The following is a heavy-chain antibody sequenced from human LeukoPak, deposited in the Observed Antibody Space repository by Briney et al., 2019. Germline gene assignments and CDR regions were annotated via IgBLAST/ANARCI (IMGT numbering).Heavy chain of an antibody. CDR1: GGSISSSSDY. Sequence: SETLSLTCTVSGGSISSSSDYWGWIRQAPGKGLEWIGSFFVSGSTHYNPSLRSRATLFVDTSKNQFSLKLTSMTAADAATYFCARQFATAAADTRGYFDYWGQGTAVAVSS. J-gene: IGHJ4*02. V-gene: IGHV4-39*01. CDR2: FFVSGST. D-gene: IGHD6-25*01. CDR3: ARQFATAAADTRGYFDY.